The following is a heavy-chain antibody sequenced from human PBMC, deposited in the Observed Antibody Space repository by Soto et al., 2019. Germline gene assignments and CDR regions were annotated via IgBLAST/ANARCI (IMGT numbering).Heavy chain of an antibody. J-gene: IGHJ4*02. D-gene: IGHD1-26*01. CDR1: GGSIRSVDNH. Sequence: SETLCLTCTVAGGSIRSVDNHWSWIRQTPGKGLEWIGYIYYRGSTYYDQSLKSRVTISVGTSMNQFSLTLTSVTAADTAVYYCARDPARGGGSYLGYFDYWGQGTPVTVSS. CDR2: IYYRGST. CDR3: ARDPARGGGSYLGYFDY. V-gene: IGHV4-30-4*01.